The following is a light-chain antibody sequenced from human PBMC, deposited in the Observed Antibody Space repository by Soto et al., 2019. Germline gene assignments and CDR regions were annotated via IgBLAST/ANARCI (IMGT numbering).Light chain of an antibody. Sequence: DIQMTQSPSSLSASVGDRVTITCRASQSISGYLNWYQQKPGRAPNLLIYTAFSLQSGVPSRFSGSASGTDFTLTISSLQPEDFATYYCLQTHRTPGTFGQGTKLEIK. CDR1: QSISGY. CDR2: TAF. V-gene: IGKV1-39*01. J-gene: IGKJ2*02. CDR3: LQTHRTPGT.